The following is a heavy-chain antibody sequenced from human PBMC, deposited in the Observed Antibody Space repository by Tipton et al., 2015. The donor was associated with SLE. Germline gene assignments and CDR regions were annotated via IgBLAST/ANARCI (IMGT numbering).Heavy chain of an antibody. V-gene: IGHV4-59*01. CDR1: GGSISSYY. J-gene: IGHJ4*02. Sequence: TLSLTCTVSGGSISSYYWSWIRQPPGKGLEWIGYIYYSGSPNYNPSLKSRVTISVDTSKNQFSLKLSSVTAADTAVYYCARGGDYIWGSYRGGYYFDYWGQGTLVTVSS. CDR2: IYYSGSP. D-gene: IGHD3-16*02. CDR3: ARGGDYIWGSYRGGYYFDY.